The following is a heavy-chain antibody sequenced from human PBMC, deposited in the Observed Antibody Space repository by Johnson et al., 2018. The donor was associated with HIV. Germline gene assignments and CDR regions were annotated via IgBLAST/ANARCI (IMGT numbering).Heavy chain of an antibody. CDR2: INSDGSST. Sequence: VQLVESGGGVVQPGGSLRLSCVASGLTFSNYWMHWVRQAPGKGLVWVSRINSDGSSTYYADSVTGRFTISRDNSKNTLYLQMNSLRAEDTAVYYCARDGVWNYNHDAFDIWGQGTMVTVSS. D-gene: IGHD1-7*01. CDR1: GLTFSNYW. J-gene: IGHJ3*02. V-gene: IGHV3-74*01. CDR3: ARDGVWNYNHDAFDI.